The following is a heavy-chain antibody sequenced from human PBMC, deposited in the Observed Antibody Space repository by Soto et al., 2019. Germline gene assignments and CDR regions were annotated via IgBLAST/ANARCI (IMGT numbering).Heavy chain of an antibody. D-gene: IGHD4-17*01. CDR1: GGTFSSYT. CDR2: ITPILGIA. CDR3: ARVVEGEDYGDYAEY. V-gene: IGHV1-69*02. Sequence: QVQLVQSGAEVKKPGSSVKVSCKASGGTFSSYTISWVRQAPGQGLEWMGRITPILGIANYAQKFQGRVTITADKSTSTAYVELSSLRSEDTAVYYCARVVEGEDYGDYAEYWGQGTLVTVSS. J-gene: IGHJ4*02.